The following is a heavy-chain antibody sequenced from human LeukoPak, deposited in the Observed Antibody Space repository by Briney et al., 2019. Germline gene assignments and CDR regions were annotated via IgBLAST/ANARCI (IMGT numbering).Heavy chain of an antibody. D-gene: IGHD3-3*01. CDR3: AKLDRIDFWSGPPTLHHDAFDI. Sequence: GGSLRLSCAASGFTFSSYGMHWVRQAPGKGLEWVAFIRYDGSSKYYADSVKGRFTISRDNSKNTLYLQMNSLRADDTAVYYCAKLDRIDFWSGPPTLHHDAFDIWGQGTMVTVSS. CDR2: IRYDGSSK. V-gene: IGHV3-30*02. CDR1: GFTFSSYG. J-gene: IGHJ3*02.